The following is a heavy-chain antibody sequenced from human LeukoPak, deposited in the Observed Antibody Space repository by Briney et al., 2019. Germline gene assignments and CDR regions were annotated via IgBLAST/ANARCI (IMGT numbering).Heavy chain of an antibody. J-gene: IGHJ4*02. CDR2: IIPIFGTA. Sequence: SVKLSRKASVGTCSNYAISWVRQAPGQGLEWMGRIIPIFGTANYAQKFQGRVTITRHASTSTAYMELSSLRSEDTAVYYCARGELSRDFWSGYYFHYWGEGTLVTVSS. CDR3: ARGELSRDFWSGYYFHY. D-gene: IGHD3-3*01. CDR1: VGTCSNYA. V-gene: IGHV1-69*05.